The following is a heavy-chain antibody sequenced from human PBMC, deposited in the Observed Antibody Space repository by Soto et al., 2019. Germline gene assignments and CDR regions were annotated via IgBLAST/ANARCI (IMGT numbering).Heavy chain of an antibody. CDR1: AYIFTNYE. V-gene: IGHV1-18*01. CDR3: SRLQLGGDRMLNWFDP. J-gene: IGHJ5*02. D-gene: IGHD2-21*02. CDR2: INFYDGAR. Sequence: GASVKVSCNAQAYIFTNYECGWVRQAPGQGLEWMGVINFYDGARKVAKQFQDRDFLNTDADTNKAYMELKSRLSGETAVYHYSRLQLGGDRMLNWFDPWGQGTLVTVSS.